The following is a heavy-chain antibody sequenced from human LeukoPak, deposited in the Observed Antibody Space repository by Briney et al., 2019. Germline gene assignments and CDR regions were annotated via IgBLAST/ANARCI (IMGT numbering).Heavy chain of an antibody. J-gene: IGHJ4*02. CDR3: ARNASRYFDWFDY. CDR1: GYSFTNYW. V-gene: IGHV5-51*01. D-gene: IGHD3-9*01. Sequence: GESLKISCKGSGYSFTNYWIGWVRQMPGKGLEWMGIIYPGDSDTRYIPSFQGQVTISADKSINTAYLQWSSLKPSDTAIYYCARNASRYFDWFDYWGQGTLLTVSS. CDR2: IYPGDSDT.